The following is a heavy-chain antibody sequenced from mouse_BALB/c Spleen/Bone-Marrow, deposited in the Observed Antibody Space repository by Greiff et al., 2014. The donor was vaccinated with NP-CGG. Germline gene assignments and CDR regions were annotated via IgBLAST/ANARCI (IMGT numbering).Heavy chain of an antibody. Sequence: VQLKESGPGLAKPSQSLSLTCTVTGYSITSDYAWNWTRQFPGNKLEWMGYISYSGSTSYNPSLKSRISITRDTSKNQFFLQLNSVTTEDTATYYCARKALYYAMDYWGQGTSVTVSS. CDR1: GYSITSDYA. CDR2: ISYSGST. CDR3: ARKALYYAMDY. J-gene: IGHJ4*01. V-gene: IGHV3-2*02.